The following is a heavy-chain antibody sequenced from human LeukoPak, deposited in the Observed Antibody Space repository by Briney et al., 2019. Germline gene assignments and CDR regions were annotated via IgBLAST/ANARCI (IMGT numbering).Heavy chain of an antibody. J-gene: IGHJ4*02. D-gene: IGHD4-17*01. CDR3: APNDYGDGSLVY. Sequence: SGGSLRLSCAASGFTFSSYSMNWVRQAPGKGLEWVSSISSSSSYIYYADSVKGRFTISRDNAKNSLYLQMNSLRAEDTAVYYCAPNDYGDGSLVYWGQGTLVTVSS. V-gene: IGHV3-21*01. CDR2: ISSSSSYI. CDR1: GFTFSSYS.